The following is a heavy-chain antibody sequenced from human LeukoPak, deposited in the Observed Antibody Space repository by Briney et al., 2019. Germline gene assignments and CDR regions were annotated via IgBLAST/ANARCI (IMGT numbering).Heavy chain of an antibody. CDR2: IYYSGST. CDR3: ARHPRGREADAFDI. CDR1: GGSISSYY. Sequence: SETLSLTCTVSGGSISSYYWSWIRQPPGKGLEWIGYIYYSGSTNYNPSHKSRVTISVDTSKNQFSLKLSSVTAADTAVYYCARHPRGREADAFDIWGQGTMVTVSS. V-gene: IGHV4-59*08. D-gene: IGHD2-15*01. J-gene: IGHJ3*02.